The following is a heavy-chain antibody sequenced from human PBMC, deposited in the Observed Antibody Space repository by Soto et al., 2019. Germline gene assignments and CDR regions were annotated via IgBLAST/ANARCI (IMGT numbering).Heavy chain of an antibody. CDR1: VFTFSDYY. CDR2: IGSSGSTI. Sequence: QVYLVESGGGLVKPGGSLRLSCEASVFTFSDYYMTWIRQAPGKGLEWVAHIGSSGSTINHADSVKGRFTISRDNAKNSLYLQMNSLRDDHTAVYYCARAGGSDWSLDFWGQGTLVTVSS. D-gene: IGHD6-19*01. CDR3: ARAGGSDWSLDF. J-gene: IGHJ4*02. V-gene: IGHV3-11*01.